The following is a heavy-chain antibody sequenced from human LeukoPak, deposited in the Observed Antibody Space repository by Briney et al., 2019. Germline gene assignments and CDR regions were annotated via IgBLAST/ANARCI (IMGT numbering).Heavy chain of an antibody. J-gene: IGHJ4*02. CDR2: INHSGST. V-gene: IGHV4-34*01. CDR3: AGPSHLRAFDY. CDR1: GGSFSGYY. D-gene: IGHD3-10*01. Sequence: SETLSLXCAVYGGSFSGYYWSWIRQPPGKGLEWVGEINHSGSTNYNPSLKSRVTISVDTSKNQFSLKLSSVTAADTAVYYCAGPSHLRAFDYWGQGTLVTVSS.